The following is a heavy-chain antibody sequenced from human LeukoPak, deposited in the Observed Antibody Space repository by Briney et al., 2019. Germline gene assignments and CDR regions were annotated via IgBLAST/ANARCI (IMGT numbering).Heavy chain of an antibody. CDR2: ISSSGSSI. CDR3: ARDEGSSSWYGGLDY. V-gene: IGHV3-11*04. J-gene: IGHJ4*02. Sequence: SGGSLRLSCAASGFTFSDYYMSWIRQAPGKGLECLSYISSSGSSIYYADSVKGRFTISRDNAKNSLYLQMNSLRAEDTAVYYCARDEGSSSWYGGLDYWGQGALVTVSS. CDR1: GFTFSDYY. D-gene: IGHD6-13*01.